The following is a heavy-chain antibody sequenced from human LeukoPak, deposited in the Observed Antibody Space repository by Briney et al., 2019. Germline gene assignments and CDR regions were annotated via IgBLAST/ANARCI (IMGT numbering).Heavy chain of an antibody. Sequence: SETLSLTCAVSGVSFNGYYWSWIRQPPGKGLEWIGEIDHSGSATYNPSLQSRVIISKDKSNNQFSLKLNSVTAADTAVYYCARVQQLADFDYWGQGNLVTVSS. CDR1: GVSFNGYY. V-gene: IGHV4-34*01. D-gene: IGHD6-13*01. J-gene: IGHJ4*02. CDR2: IDHSGSA. CDR3: ARVQQLADFDY.